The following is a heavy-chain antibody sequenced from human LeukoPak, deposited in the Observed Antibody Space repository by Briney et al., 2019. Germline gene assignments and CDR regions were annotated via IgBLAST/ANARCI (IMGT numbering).Heavy chain of an antibody. D-gene: IGHD3-9*01. CDR3: ARGVLRYFDWLPNY. CDR2: IYTSGST. J-gene: IGHJ4*02. Sequence: PSETLSLTCTVSGGSISSGSYYWSWLRQPAGTGLEWIGRIYTSGSTNYNPSLRSRVTISVDTSKNQFSLKLSSVTAADTAVYYCARGVLRYFDWLPNYWGQGTLVTVSS. V-gene: IGHV4-61*02. CDR1: GGSISSGSYY.